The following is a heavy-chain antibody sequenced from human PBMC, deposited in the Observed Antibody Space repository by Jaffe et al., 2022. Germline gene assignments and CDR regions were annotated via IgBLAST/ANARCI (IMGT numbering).Heavy chain of an antibody. Sequence: EVQLVESGGGLVQPGGSLRLSCAASGFTFSDHYMDWVRQAPGKGLEWVGRTRNKANSYTTEYAASVKGRFTISRDDSKNSLYLQMNSLKTEDTAVYYCAREIQSRGWELRWVAFDIWGQGTMVTVSS. V-gene: IGHV3-72*01. CDR2: TRNKANSYTT. D-gene: IGHD1-26*01. J-gene: IGHJ3*02. CDR3: AREIQSRGWELRWVAFDI. CDR1: GFTFSDHY.